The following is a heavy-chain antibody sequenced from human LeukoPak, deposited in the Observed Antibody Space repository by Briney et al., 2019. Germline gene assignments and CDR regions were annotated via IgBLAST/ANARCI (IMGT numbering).Heavy chain of an antibody. V-gene: IGHV1-18*01. Sequence: ASVKVSCKASGYTFTSYGISWVRQAPGQGLEWMGWISAYNGNINYAQKLQGRVTMTTDTSTSTAYMELRSLRSDDTAVYYCARDVVVVPAAIPPDYWGQGTLVTVSS. CDR2: ISAYNGNI. CDR1: GYTFTSYG. CDR3: ARDVVVVPAAIPPDY. D-gene: IGHD2-2*02. J-gene: IGHJ4*02.